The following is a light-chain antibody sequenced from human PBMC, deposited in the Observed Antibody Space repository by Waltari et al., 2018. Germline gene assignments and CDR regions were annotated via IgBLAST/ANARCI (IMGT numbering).Light chain of an antibody. V-gene: IGLV2-11*01. CDR1: SSNVGGYNY. CDR2: DVS. CDR3: CSYAGNYSWV. J-gene: IGLJ3*02. Sequence: QSALTQPRSVSGSPGQSVTISCTGTSSNVGGYNYVSCCQQHPGKAPKLMSYDVSKRPSWGHECFSGSKSGNTASLTISALQAEDEAYYYCCSYAGNYSWVFGGGTKLTVL.